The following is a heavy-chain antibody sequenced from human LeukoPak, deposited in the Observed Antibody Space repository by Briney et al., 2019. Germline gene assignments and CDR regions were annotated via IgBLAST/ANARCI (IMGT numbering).Heavy chain of an antibody. Sequence: GGSLRLSCAGSGFTFRSYWMYCVRQAPGKGLEWVANIKQDGGEKYYVDSVKGRFTISRDNANDSVYLQMNSLRAEDTAVYYCARRYFDWFLGAGGSLDIWGQGTMVTVSS. J-gene: IGHJ3*02. D-gene: IGHD3-9*01. CDR3: ARRYFDWFLGAGGSLDI. CDR2: IKQDGGEK. CDR1: GFTFRSYW. V-gene: IGHV3-7*01.